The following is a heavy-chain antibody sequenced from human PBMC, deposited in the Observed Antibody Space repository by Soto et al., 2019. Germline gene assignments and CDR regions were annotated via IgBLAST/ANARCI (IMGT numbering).Heavy chain of an antibody. V-gene: IGHV1-69*13. CDR3: ARVQDLRLNWFDP. J-gene: IGHJ5*02. D-gene: IGHD3-16*01. CDR2: IIPIFGTA. CDR1: GGTFSSYA. Sequence: SVKVSCKASGGTFSSYAISWVRQAPGQGLEWMGGIIPIFGTANYAQKFQGRVTITADESTSTAYMELSSLRSEDTAVYYCARVQDLRLNWFDPWGQGTLVTVSS.